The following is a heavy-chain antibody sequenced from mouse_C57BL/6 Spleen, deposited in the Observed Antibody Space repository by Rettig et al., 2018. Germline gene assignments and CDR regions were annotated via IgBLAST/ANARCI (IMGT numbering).Heavy chain of an antibody. V-gene: IGHV5-4*01. D-gene: IGHD1-1*01. CDR3: ARDYGSSWYFDV. CDR2: ISDGGSYT. J-gene: IGHJ1*03. Sequence: ISDGGSYTYYPDNVKGRFTISRDNAKNNLYLQMSHLKSEDTAMYYCARDYGSSWYFDVWGTGTTVTVSS.